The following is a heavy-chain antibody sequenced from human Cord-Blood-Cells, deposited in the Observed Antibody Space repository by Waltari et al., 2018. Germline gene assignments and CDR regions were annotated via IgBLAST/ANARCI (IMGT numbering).Heavy chain of an antibody. CDR2: INSDGSST. J-gene: IGHJ4*02. V-gene: IGHV3-74*01. CDR3: ARVRYYDFWSGYYY. Sequence: EVQLVESGGGLVQPGGSLRLSCAASGSPFSSTWIHWVRQAPGKGLVWVSRINSDGSSTSYADSVKGRFTISRDNAKNTLYLQMNSLRAEDTAVYYCARVRYYDFWSGYYYWGQGTLVTVSS. D-gene: IGHD3-3*01. CDR1: GSPFSSTW.